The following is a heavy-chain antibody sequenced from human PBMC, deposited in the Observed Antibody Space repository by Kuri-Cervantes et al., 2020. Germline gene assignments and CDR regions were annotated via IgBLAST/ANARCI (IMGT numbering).Heavy chain of an antibody. V-gene: IGHV3-20*04. D-gene: IGHD4-23*01. CDR1: GFAFDDYG. Sequence: GESLKISCAASGFAFDDYGMNWVRQVPGKGLEWVSGINWSGRSTGYADSVKGRFTISRDNAKNSLYLQMNSLRAEDTALYYCARDGRDYGGNDYWGRGTLVTVSS. CDR3: ARDGRDYGGNDY. J-gene: IGHJ4*02. CDR2: INWSGRST.